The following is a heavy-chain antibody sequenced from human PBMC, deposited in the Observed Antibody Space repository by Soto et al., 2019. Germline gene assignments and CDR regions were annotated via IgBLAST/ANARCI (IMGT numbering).Heavy chain of an antibody. CDR2: TYYSGST. V-gene: IGHV4-59*01. CDR1: GGSISNFY. CDR3: ATGTYYFDY. Sequence: PSETLSLTCPVSGGSISNFYGTWIRQPPGKGLEWICDTYYSGSTKYNPSLKSRVTISVDTSRNQFSLKLSSVTAADTAMYYCATGTYYFDYGGQGTLVTVSS. J-gene: IGHJ4*02.